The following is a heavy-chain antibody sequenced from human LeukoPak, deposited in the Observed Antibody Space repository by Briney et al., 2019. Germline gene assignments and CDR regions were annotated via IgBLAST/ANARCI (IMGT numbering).Heavy chain of an antibody. V-gene: IGHV4-59*01. Sequence: SETLPLTCTVSGGSISSYYWSWIRQPPGKGLEWIGYIYYSGSTNYNPSLKSRVTISVDTSKNQFSLKLSSVTAADTAVYYCARDGVVVVPAATGYYYYMDVWGKGTTVTVSS. CDR3: ARDGVVVVPAATGYYYYMDV. J-gene: IGHJ6*03. CDR1: GGSISSYY. CDR2: IYYSGST. D-gene: IGHD2-2*01.